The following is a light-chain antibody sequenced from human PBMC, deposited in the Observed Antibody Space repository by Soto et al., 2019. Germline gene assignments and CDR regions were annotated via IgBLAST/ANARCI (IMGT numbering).Light chain of an antibody. Sequence: EIVLTQSPGTLSLSPGERATLSCRASQSVSSSYLAWYQQKPGQAPRRLIYGASSRVTDIPDRFSGSGSGTDFTLTISRLEPEDFAVYYCQQYDGSPYTFGQGTKLEIK. CDR1: QSVSSSY. CDR3: QQYDGSPYT. J-gene: IGKJ2*01. V-gene: IGKV3-20*01. CDR2: GAS.